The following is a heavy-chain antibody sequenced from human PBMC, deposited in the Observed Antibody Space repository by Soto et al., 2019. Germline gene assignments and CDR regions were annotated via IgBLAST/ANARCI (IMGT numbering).Heavy chain of an antibody. J-gene: IGHJ2*01. CDR3: ARESHDIWTGPPWVWYFDL. CDR1: GGSFCGYY. V-gene: IGHV4-34*01. CDR2: INDRGSI. D-gene: IGHD3-9*01. Sequence: QVQLQQWGAGPLRPLETLSLTCGVSGGSFCGYYWAWIRQSPGKGLEWIGEINDRGSINYNPYMKSRVSISVDTSKNHYSLNLRSVTAADTAGYYCARESHDIWTGPPWVWYFDLWGRGTLVSVSS.